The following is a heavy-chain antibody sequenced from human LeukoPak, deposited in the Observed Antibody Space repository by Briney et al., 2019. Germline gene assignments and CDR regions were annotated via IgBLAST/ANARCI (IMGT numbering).Heavy chain of an antibody. CDR3: ARDKAIYCTNGVCYTAPMDV. CDR2: ISGYNGNT. J-gene: IGHJ6*02. V-gene: IGHV1-18*01. Sequence: AAEKVSCKASGYTFTSYGISWVRQAPGQGLEWMGWISGYNGNTNYAQKLQGRVTMTTDTSTSTAYMELRSPRSDDTAVYYCARDKAIYCTNGVCYTAPMDVWGQGTTVTASS. D-gene: IGHD2-8*01. CDR1: GYTFTSYG.